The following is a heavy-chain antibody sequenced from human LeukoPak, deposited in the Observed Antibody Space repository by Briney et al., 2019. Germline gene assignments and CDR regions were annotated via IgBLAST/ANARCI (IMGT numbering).Heavy chain of an antibody. Sequence: GRSLRLSCAASGFTFDDYAMHWVRQAPGKGLEWVAVISYDGSNEYFADSVKGRFTVSRDNSKNTLYLQMNSLRPEDTAVYYCAKDLGVGAYLLFDYITSGLDSWGQGTLVTVSS. V-gene: IGHV3-30*18. D-gene: IGHD2/OR15-2a*01. CDR3: AKDLGVGAYLLFDYITSGLDS. CDR2: ISYDGSNE. J-gene: IGHJ4*02. CDR1: GFTFDDYA.